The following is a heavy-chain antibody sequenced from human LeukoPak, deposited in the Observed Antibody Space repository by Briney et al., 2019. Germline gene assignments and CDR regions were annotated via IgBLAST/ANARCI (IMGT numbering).Heavy chain of an antibody. D-gene: IGHD4-17*01. CDR3: ARGGPYYGDYPFDY. Sequence: APVKVSCKASGYTFTSYDINWVRQATGQGLEWMGWMNPNSGNTGSAQKFQGRVTITMKTSISTAYMELSSLRSEDTAVYYCARGGPYYGDYPFDYWGQGTLVTVSS. J-gene: IGHJ4*02. CDR2: MNPNSGNT. CDR1: GYTFTSYD. V-gene: IGHV1-8*03.